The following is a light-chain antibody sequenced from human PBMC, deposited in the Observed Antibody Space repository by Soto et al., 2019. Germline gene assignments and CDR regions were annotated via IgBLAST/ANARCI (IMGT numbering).Light chain of an antibody. CDR3: QTWGTGLPAI. CDR2: VNSAGSH. CDR1: SGHTTYA. J-gene: IGLJ2*01. Sequence: QPVLTQSPSASASLGASVKLTCTLSSGHTTYAIAWHQQHPEKGPRFLMKVNSAGSHTKGDGVPDRFSGSSSGAERYLIISSLQSGDEADYYCQTWGTGLPAIFGGGTKVTVL. V-gene: IGLV4-69*01.